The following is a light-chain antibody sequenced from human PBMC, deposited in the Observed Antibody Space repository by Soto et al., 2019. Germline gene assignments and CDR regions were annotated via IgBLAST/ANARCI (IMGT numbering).Light chain of an antibody. Sequence: DIVMTQSPDSLAASLGERATINCKSSQSVLYDSNNKNYLSWYQLKPRQPPKLLISWASTRESGVPDRFSGSESGTDFTLTISSLQAEDVAIYYCQQYYITPLTFGGGTKVEIK. J-gene: IGKJ4*01. V-gene: IGKV4-1*01. CDR2: WAS. CDR1: QSVLYDSNNKNY. CDR3: QQYYITPLT.